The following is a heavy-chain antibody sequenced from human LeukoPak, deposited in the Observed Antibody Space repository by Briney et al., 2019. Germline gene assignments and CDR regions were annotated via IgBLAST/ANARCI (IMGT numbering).Heavy chain of an antibody. V-gene: IGHV1-2*02. J-gene: IGHJ5*02. D-gene: IGHD3-22*01. CDR1: GYTFTGYY. CDR2: INPNSGGT. CDR3: ARPIYYDKSWFDP. Sequence: ASVKVSCKASGYTFTGYYMHWVRQAPGQGLERMGWINPNSGGTNYAQKFQGRVTMTRDTSISTAYMELSRLRSDDTAVYYCARPIYYDKSWFDPWGQGTLVTVSS.